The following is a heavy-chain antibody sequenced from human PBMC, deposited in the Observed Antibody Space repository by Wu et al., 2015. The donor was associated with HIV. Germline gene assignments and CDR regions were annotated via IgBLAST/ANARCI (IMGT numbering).Heavy chain of an antibody. CDR3: ARGGYCSGGSCYIDAFDI. CDR1: GGTFSSYA. Sequence: QVQLVQSGAEVKKPGSSVKVSCKASGGTFSSYAISWVRQAPGQGLEWMGRIIPIFGTANYAQKFQGRVTITADESTSTAYMELSSLRSEDTAVYYCARGGYCSGGSCYIDAFDIWGQGTMVTVSS. J-gene: IGHJ3*02. CDR2: IIPIFGTA. D-gene: IGHD2-15*01. V-gene: IGHV1-69*13.